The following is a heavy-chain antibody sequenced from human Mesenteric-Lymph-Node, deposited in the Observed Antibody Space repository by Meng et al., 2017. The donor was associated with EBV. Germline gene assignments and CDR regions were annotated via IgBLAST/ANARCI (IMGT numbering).Heavy chain of an antibody. J-gene: IGHJ4*01. D-gene: IGHD3-16*01. CDR3: ATGGGGAHDY. CDR2: INVGKGDT. CDR1: GYTFTSYA. Sequence: QDQLVQAGAEVKKPGASVKVSCKASGYTFTSYAMHWVRQAPGQRLEWMGWINVGKGDTKYSQKFQGRVTITRDTSASTAYMELSSLTSADTATYYCATGGGGAHDYWGHGTLVTVSS. V-gene: IGHV1-3*01.